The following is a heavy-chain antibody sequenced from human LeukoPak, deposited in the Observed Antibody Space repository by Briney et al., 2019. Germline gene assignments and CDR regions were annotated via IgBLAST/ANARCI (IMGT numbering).Heavy chain of an antibody. CDR1: GYSMSSGYY. CDR3: ARGGSGWNFD. Sequence: SETLSLTCALSGYSMSSGYYWGWIRQPPGKGLGWIGSIYHSGSTYYNPSLKSRITISVDTSKNQFSRKLRSVTAADTAVYYCARGGSGWNFDWGQGTLVTVSS. J-gene: IGHJ4*02. D-gene: IGHD6-19*01. CDR2: IYHSGST. V-gene: IGHV4-38-2*01.